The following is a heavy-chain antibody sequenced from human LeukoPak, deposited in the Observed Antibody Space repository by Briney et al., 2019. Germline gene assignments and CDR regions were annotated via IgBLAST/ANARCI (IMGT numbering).Heavy chain of an antibody. J-gene: IGHJ6*03. Sequence: SETLSLTCTVSGVSISSSSYYWGWIRQPPGKGLEWIASIYNSGSTYYNPSLKSRATISVDTSKNQLSLKLSSVTAADTAVYYCVRDQHDYYFFYMDVWGKGTTATVSS. V-gene: IGHV4-39*07. CDR3: VRDQHDYYFFYMDV. CDR2: IYNSGST. CDR1: GVSISSSSYY.